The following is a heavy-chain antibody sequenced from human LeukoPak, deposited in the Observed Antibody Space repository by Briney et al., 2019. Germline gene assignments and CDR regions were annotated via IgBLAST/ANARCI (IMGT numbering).Heavy chain of an antibody. CDR2: IYTSGST. V-gene: IGHV4-4*07. J-gene: IGHJ4*02. CDR1: GGSISSYY. Sequence: EPLSLTCTVSGGSISSYYWSWIRQPAGKGLEWIGRIYTSGSTNYNPSLQSGVTMSVATSKNQFSLKLSSVTAADTAVYYCAREGEYSSSSGAYYFDSWGQGTLVTVSS. D-gene: IGHD6-6*01. CDR3: AREGEYSSSSGAYYFDS.